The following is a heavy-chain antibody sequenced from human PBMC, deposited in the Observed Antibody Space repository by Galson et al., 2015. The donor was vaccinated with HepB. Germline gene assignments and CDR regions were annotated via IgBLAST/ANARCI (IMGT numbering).Heavy chain of an antibody. CDR2: IYYSGST. V-gene: IGHV4-39*07. J-gene: IGHJ6*02. CDR1: GGSISSSSYY. Sequence: TLSLTCTVSGGSISSSSYYWGWIRQPPGKGLEWIGSIYYSGSTYYNPSLKSRVTISVDTSKNQFSLKLSSVTAADTAVYYCARDRGTMVRGAWYGMDVWGQGTTVTVSS. CDR3: ARDRGTMVRGAWYGMDV. D-gene: IGHD3-10*01.